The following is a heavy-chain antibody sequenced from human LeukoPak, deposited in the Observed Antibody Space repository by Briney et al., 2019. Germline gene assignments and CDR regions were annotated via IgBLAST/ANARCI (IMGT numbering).Heavy chain of an antibody. CDR1: GGSISSGGYY. V-gene: IGHV4-31*03. D-gene: IGHD6-13*01. J-gene: IGHJ5*02. Sequence: PSQTLSLTCTVSGGSISSGGYYWSWIRQHPGKGLEWIGYIYYSGSTYYNPSLKSRVTISVDTSENQFSLKLSSVTAADTAVYYCARGMYSSRLYNWFDPWGQGTLVTVSS. CDR2: IYYSGST. CDR3: ARGMYSSRLYNWFDP.